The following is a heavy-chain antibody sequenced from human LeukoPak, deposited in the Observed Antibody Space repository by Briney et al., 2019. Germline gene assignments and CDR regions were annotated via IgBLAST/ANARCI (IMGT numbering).Heavy chain of an antibody. CDR3: ARAQYDRSYYYMDV. D-gene: IGHD1-1*01. CDR2: IYYSGST. CDR1: GGSISSYY. J-gene: IGHJ6*03. V-gene: IGHV4-59*01. Sequence: SETLSLTCTVSGGSISSYYWSWIRQPPGKGLEWIGYIYYSGSTNYNTSLKRRVTISVETSRNQFSLKLSSVTAADTAVYYCARAQYDRSYYYMDVWGKGTTVTVSS.